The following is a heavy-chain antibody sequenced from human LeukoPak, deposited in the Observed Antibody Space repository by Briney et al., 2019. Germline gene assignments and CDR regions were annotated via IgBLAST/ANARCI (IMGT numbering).Heavy chain of an antibody. D-gene: IGHD3-22*01. Sequence: ASVKVSCKASGYTFTSYAMHWVRQAPGQRLEWMGWINAGNGNTKYSQEFQGRVTITRDTFASTAYMELSSLRSEDMAVYYCARESYDSSGYFDYWGQGTLVTVSS. CDR3: ARESYDSSGYFDY. CDR2: INAGNGNT. V-gene: IGHV1-3*03. J-gene: IGHJ4*02. CDR1: GYTFTSYA.